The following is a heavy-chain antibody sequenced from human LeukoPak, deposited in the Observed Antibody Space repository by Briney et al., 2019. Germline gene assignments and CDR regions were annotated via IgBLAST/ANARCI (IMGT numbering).Heavy chain of an antibody. J-gene: IGHJ3*02. CDR1: GFTVSGNY. Sequence: GGSLRLSCAASGFTVSGNYMSWVRQAPGKGLEWVSYISSTSGTKDYADSVKGRFTISRDSAKNSLYLQMNSLRAEDTAVYYCARALYDSSDSDAFDIWGQGTMVTVSS. V-gene: IGHV3-11*04. CDR3: ARALYDSSDSDAFDI. D-gene: IGHD3-22*01. CDR2: ISSTSGTK.